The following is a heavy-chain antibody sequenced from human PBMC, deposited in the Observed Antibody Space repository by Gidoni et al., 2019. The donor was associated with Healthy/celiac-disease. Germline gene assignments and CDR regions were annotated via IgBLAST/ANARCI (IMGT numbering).Heavy chain of an antibody. CDR3: ARTATHAYNWFDP. J-gene: IGHJ5*02. CDR2: ISSSSSYI. V-gene: IGHV3-21*01. CDR1: DSTFSSYS. Sequence: EVQLVESGGGLVQPGGSLRLSCAASDSTFSSYSMNWGRQAPGKGLEWVSSISSSSSYIYYADSGKGRFTISRDNAKNSLYLQMNSLRAEDTAVYYCARTATHAYNWFDPWGQGTLVTVSS. D-gene: IGHD2-21*02.